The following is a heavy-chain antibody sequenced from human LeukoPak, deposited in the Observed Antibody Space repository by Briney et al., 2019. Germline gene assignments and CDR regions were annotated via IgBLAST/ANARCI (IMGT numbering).Heavy chain of an antibody. CDR2: INQDGSER. CDR1: GFTFSSYW. D-gene: IGHD2-2*01. CDR3: ARGTSSGDAFGI. J-gene: IGHJ3*02. V-gene: IGHV3-7*04. Sequence: GRSLRLSCAASGFTFSSYWMTWVRQAPGKGLEWVATINQDGSERYYVDSVKGRFTISRDNAKNSLFLQMNSLRTEDTAVFYCARGTSSGDAFGIWGQGTMVTVSS.